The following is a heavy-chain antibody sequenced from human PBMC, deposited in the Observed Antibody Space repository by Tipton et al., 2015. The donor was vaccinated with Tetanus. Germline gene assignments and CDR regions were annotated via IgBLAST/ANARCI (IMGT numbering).Heavy chain of an antibody. J-gene: IGHJ6*02. CDR3: ARTGCSSCYYYYGMDV. CDR2: IYYSGST. V-gene: IGHV4-61*01. Sequence: TLSLTCTVSGGSVSSGSYYWSWIRQPPGKGLEWIGYIYYSGSTYYNPSLKSRVTISVDRSKNQFSLKLNSVTAADTAVYYCARTGCSSCYYYYGMDVWGQGTTVIVSS. CDR1: GGSVSSGSYY. D-gene: IGHD2-15*01.